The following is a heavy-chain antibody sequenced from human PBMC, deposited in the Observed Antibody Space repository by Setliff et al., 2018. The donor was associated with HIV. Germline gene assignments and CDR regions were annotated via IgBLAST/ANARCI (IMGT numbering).Heavy chain of an antibody. Sequence: GGSLRLSCVASGFTLSRYWMHWVRQAPRKGLVWVSRINSDGSSTGYADSVKGRFTISRDNAKNSLYLQMNSLRAEDTAVYYCARDIWGSSWYSSALNDAFDIWGQGTMVTVSS. V-gene: IGHV3-74*01. J-gene: IGHJ3*02. CDR1: GFTLSRYW. D-gene: IGHD6-13*01. CDR3: ARDIWGSSWYSSALNDAFDI. CDR2: INSDGSST.